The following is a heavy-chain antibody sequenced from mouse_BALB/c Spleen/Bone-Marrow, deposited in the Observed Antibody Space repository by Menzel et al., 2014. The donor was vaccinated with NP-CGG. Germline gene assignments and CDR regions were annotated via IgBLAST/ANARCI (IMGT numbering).Heavy chain of an antibody. D-gene: IGHD1-1*01. CDR3: ARGSSYFDY. Sequence: DVHLVESGGGLVKPGGSLKLSCAASGFTFSDYYMYWVRQTPEKRLEWVATISDGGSYTYYPDSVKGRFTISRDNAKSNLYLQMSSLKSEDTAMYYCARGSSYFDYWGQGTTLTVSS. J-gene: IGHJ2*01. V-gene: IGHV5-4*02. CDR2: ISDGGSYT. CDR1: GFTFSDYY.